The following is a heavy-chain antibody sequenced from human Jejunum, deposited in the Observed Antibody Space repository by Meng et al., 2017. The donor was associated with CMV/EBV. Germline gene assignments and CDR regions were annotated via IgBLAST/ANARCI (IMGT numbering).Heavy chain of an antibody. CDR2: ISTYNGDT. V-gene: IGHV1-18*01. D-gene: IGHD6-13*01. J-gene: IGHJ4*02. CDR1: GYTFASYD. Sequence: KVSGYTFASYDITWVRQAPGQGLEWMGCISTYNGDTNYVQKLQGRVTMTTDTSTTTAYMELRSLTSDDTAIYYCTRGGTSWFSIDYWGQGTLVTVSS. CDR3: TRGGTSWFSIDY.